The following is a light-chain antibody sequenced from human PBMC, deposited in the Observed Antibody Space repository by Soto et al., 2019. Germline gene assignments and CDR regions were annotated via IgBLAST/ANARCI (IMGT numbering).Light chain of an antibody. J-gene: IGKJ2*01. CDR3: QQYKSYPYS. CDR1: QSISSW. V-gene: IGKV1-5*03. CDR2: KAS. Sequence: DIPMTQSPSTLSASVGDRVTITCRASQSISSWLAWYQQKSGKAPKLLIYKASGLESGVPSRFSGSGSGTEFTLTISSLQPDDFATYYCQQYKSYPYSFGQGTKLEIK.